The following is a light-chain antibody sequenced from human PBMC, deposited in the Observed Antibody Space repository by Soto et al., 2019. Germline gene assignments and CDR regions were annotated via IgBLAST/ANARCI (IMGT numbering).Light chain of an antibody. CDR1: QDISDS. Sequence: DIQLTQSPSSLSASVGDRLTLTCQASQDISDSLIWYQVKPGNAPQLLMFDASKLETGVPSRFSGSGSGKDFTFTISSLQPEDFATYYCQQYASLPLTFGGGTKWRSN. CDR2: DAS. V-gene: IGKV1-33*01. CDR3: QQYASLPLT. J-gene: IGKJ4*01.